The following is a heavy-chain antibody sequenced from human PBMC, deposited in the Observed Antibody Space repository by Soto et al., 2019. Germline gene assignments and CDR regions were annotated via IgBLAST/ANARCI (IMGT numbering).Heavy chain of an antibody. V-gene: IGHV3-23*01. D-gene: IGHD1-26*01. CDR3: AKALVGEVGATDY. CDR1: GFTFSNYA. CDR2: ITRTDST. Sequence: GSLRLSCTASGFTFSNYAMSWVRQAPGKGLEWVSAITRTDSTYYADSVKGRFTISRDNSRNTLYLQMNSLGAEDAALYYCAKALVGEVGATDYWGQGTLVTVSS. J-gene: IGHJ4*02.